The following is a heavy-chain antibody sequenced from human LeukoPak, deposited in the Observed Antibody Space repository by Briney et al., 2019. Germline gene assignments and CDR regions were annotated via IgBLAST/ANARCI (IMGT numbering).Heavy chain of an antibody. J-gene: IGHJ3*02. CDR1: GFTYSSYG. CDR2: ISGSGGST. CDR3: ARVGIDGAFDI. D-gene: IGHD1-14*01. Sequence: GGSLRLSCAASGFTYSSYGMSWVRQAPGKGLEWVSAISGSGGSTYYADSVKGRFTISRDNSKNTLYLQMNSLRAEDTAVYYCARVGIDGAFDIWGQGTMVTVSS. V-gene: IGHV3-23*01.